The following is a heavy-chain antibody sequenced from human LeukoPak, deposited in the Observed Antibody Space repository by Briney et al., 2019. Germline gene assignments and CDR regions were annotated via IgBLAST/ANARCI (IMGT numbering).Heavy chain of an antibody. V-gene: IGHV4-38-2*02. CDR2: IYHSGST. J-gene: IGHJ4*02. Sequence: PSETLSLTCTVSGYSISSGYYWGWIRQPPGKGLEWIGSIYHSGSTYYNPSLKSRVTISVDTSKNQFSLKLSSVTAADTAVYYCARVAAAGTRFDYWGQGTLVTVSS. D-gene: IGHD6-13*01. CDR3: ARVAAAGTRFDY. CDR1: GYSISSGYY.